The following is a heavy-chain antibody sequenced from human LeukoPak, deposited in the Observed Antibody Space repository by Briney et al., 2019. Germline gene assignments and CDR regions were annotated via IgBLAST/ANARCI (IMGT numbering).Heavy chain of an antibody. D-gene: IGHD5-18*01. J-gene: IGHJ3*02. V-gene: IGHV4-39*07. CDR3: ARVRGYSYGSDAFDI. Sequence: SETLSLTCTVSGGSISSTTYYWGWIRQPPGKGLEWIGNIYYRGSTYYNPSLKSRVTISVDTSKNQLSLKLSSVTAADTAVYYRARVRGYSYGSDAFDIWGQGTMVTVSS. CDR1: GGSISSTTYY. CDR2: IYYRGST.